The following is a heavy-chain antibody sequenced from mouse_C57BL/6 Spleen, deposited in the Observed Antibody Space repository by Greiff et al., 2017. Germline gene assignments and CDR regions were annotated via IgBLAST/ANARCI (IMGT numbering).Heavy chain of an antibody. V-gene: IGHV1-26*01. D-gene: IGHD1-1*01. Sequence: EVKLQQSGPELVKPGASVKISCKASGYTFTDYYMNWVKQSHGKSLEWIGDINPNNGGTSYNQKFKGKATLTVDKSSSTAYMELRSLTSEDSAVYYCARSRLLLEYFDVWGTGTTVTVSS. J-gene: IGHJ1*03. CDR3: ARSRLLLEYFDV. CDR2: INPNNGGT. CDR1: GYTFTDYY.